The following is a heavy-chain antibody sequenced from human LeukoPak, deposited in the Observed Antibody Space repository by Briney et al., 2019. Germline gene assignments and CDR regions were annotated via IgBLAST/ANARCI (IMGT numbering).Heavy chain of an antibody. Sequence: ASVTVSCKASGYTFTGYYMHWVRQAPGQGLEWMGWINPNSGGTNFAQKFQGRVTLTRDTSISTAYMELSRLRFDDTAVYYCARDTSVYIDYWGQGTLVT. J-gene: IGHJ4*02. D-gene: IGHD5/OR15-5a*01. CDR2: INPNSGGT. CDR3: ARDTSVYIDY. V-gene: IGHV1-2*02. CDR1: GYTFTGYY.